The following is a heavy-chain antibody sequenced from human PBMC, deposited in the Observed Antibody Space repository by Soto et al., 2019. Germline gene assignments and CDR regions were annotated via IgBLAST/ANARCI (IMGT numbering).Heavy chain of an antibody. Sequence: PGGSLRLSCAASGFTFSSYGMHWVRQAPGKGLEWVAVIWYDGSNKYYADSVKGRFTISRDNSKNTLYLQMNSLRAEDTAVYYCAREPDLGVAGTDFDYWGQGTLVTVSS. J-gene: IGHJ4*02. V-gene: IGHV3-33*01. CDR3: AREPDLGVAGTDFDY. CDR2: IWYDGSNK. CDR1: GFTFSSYG. D-gene: IGHD6-19*01.